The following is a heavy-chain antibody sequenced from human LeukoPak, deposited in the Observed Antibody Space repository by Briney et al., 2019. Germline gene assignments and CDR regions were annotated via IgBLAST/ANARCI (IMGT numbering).Heavy chain of an antibody. D-gene: IGHD4-17*01. CDR2: ISGSGGST. Sequence: GGSLRLSCAASGFTFISYAMSWVREAPGKGLEWVSAISGSGGSTYYADSVKGRFTISRDNSKNTLYLQRNSLRAEDTAVYYCAKSGLYGDYVFDYWGQGTLVTVSS. CDR3: AKSGLYGDYVFDY. J-gene: IGHJ4*02. V-gene: IGHV3-23*01. CDR1: GFTFISYA.